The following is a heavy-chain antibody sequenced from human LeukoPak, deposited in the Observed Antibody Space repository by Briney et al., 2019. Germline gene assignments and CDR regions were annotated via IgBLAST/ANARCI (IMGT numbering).Heavy chain of an antibody. D-gene: IGHD3-10*01. CDR3: AREGSRITMVRGPRGWFDP. CDR2: ISAYNGNT. J-gene: IGHJ5*02. CDR1: GYTFTSYG. V-gene: IGHV1-18*01. Sequence: GASVKVSCKASGYTFTSYGISWVRQAPGQGLEWMGWISAYNGNTNYAQKLQGRVTMTTDTSTSTAYMELRSLRSDDTAVYYCAREGSRITMVRGPRGWFDPWGQGTLVTVSS.